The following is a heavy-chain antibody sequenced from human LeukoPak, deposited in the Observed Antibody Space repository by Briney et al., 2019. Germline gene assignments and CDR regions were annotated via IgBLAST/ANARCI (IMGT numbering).Heavy chain of an antibody. CDR3: AKDRGSSWSFDY. D-gene: IGHD6-13*01. Sequence: GGSLRLSCAASGFTFSSHWMHWVRQAPGKGLEWVSTISGSGYNTYYADSVMGRFTISRDNSKNTMYLQMNSLRAEDTAVYYCAKDRGSSWSFDYWGQGTLVTVSS. V-gene: IGHV3-23*01. CDR1: GFTFSSHW. CDR2: ISGSGYNT. J-gene: IGHJ4*02.